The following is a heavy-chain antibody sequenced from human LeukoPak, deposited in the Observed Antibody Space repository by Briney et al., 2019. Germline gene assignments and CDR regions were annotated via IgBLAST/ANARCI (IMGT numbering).Heavy chain of an antibody. CDR1: GGSISSGGYY. Sequence: SETLSLTCTVSGGSISSGGYYWSWIRQHPRKGLEWIGYIYYSGSTYYNPSLKSRVTISVDTSKNQFSLKLSSVTAADTAVYYCARGFDFWSGYYVFDYWGQGTLVTVSS. J-gene: IGHJ4*02. D-gene: IGHD3-3*01. CDR3: ARGFDFWSGYYVFDY. V-gene: IGHV4-31*03. CDR2: IYYSGST.